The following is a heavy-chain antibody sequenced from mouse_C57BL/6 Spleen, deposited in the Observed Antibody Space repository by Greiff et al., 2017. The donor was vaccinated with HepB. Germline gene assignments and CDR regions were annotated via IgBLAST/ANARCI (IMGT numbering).Heavy chain of an antibody. D-gene: IGHD2-1*01. CDR1: GYTFTSYW. J-gene: IGHJ1*03. CDR3: ARHGNYDDWYFDV. Sequence: VQLQQPGAELVKPGASVKMSCKASGYTFTSYWITWVKQRPGQGLEWIGDIYPGSGSTNYNEKFKSKATLTVDTSSSTAYMQLSSLTSEDSAVYYCARHGNYDDWYFDVWGTGTTVTVSS. V-gene: IGHV1-55*01. CDR2: IYPGSGST.